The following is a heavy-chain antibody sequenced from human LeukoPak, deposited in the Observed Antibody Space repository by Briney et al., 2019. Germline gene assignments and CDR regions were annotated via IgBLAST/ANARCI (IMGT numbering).Heavy chain of an antibody. V-gene: IGHV4-39*01. D-gene: IGHD5-18*01. CDR1: GGSISSSSSDYY. Sequence: KSSETLSLTCSVSGGSISSSSSDYYWGWVRQPRGKGLAWIGSISYSWTTYYNPSLKSRVTISADTSNNQFSLKLTSVTAADTAVYYCARHRHSHHYDYWGQGTLVTVSS. CDR3: ARHRHSHHYDY. J-gene: IGHJ4*02. CDR2: ISYSWTT.